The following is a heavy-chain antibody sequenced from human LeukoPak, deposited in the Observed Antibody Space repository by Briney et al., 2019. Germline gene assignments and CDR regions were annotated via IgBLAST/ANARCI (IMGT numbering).Heavy chain of an antibody. CDR2: IRGDGYEK. D-gene: IGHD2-21*02. J-gene: IGHJ4*02. CDR1: GFIFSNYW. Sequence: GGSLRLSCAASGFIFSNYWMTWVRQAPGKGLKWVANIRGDGYEKHFADSVKGRFTISRDNAKNSVDLQMNNLRAEDTAVFYCVRNGDYYRLDYWGQGTLVTVSS. CDR3: VRNGDYYRLDY. V-gene: IGHV3-7*01.